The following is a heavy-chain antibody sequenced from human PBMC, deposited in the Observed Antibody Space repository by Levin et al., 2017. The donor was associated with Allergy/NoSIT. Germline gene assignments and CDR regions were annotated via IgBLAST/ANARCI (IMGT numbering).Heavy chain of an antibody. CDR2: ISFDGRNK. Sequence: SCAASGFTFRSYAMQWVRQAPGKGLEWVKMISFDGRNKYYTDPVKGRFTIPRDNAKNTVLLEMNNLTPEDTALYYCAAAYYGSGSFPDYWGQGTLVTVSS. J-gene: IGHJ4*02. D-gene: IGHD3-10*01. CDR3: AAAYYGSGSFPDY. V-gene: IGHV3-30-3*01. CDR1: GFTFRSYA.